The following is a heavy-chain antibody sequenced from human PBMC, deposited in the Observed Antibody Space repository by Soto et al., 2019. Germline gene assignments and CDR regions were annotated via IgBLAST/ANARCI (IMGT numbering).Heavy chain of an antibody. D-gene: IGHD2-21*01. J-gene: IGHJ4*02. Sequence: QVQLVQSGAEVKKPGSSVKVSCKASGYTFTNYDINWVRQAPGQGLEWMGWMDPTSGNTDYAQKFQGRVTITRNTSISTAYLEVSSLSSEDTAVYFCARGRVWRDYWGQGTLVTVSS. CDR2: MDPTSGNT. CDR3: ARGRVWRDY. V-gene: IGHV1-8*01. CDR1: GYTFTNYD.